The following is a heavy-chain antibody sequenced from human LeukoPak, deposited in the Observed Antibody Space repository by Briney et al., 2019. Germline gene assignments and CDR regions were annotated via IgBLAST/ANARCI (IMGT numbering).Heavy chain of an antibody. Sequence: SETLSLTCTVSGGSISSYYWSWIRQPPGKGLEWIGYIYYSGSTNYNPSLKSRVTISVDTSKNQFSLKLSSVTAADTAVYYCASPPTIFGVAPIQWGQGTLVTVSS. CDR2: IYYSGST. V-gene: IGHV4-59*08. J-gene: IGHJ4*02. CDR3: ASPPTIFGVAPIQ. CDR1: GGSISSYY. D-gene: IGHD3-3*02.